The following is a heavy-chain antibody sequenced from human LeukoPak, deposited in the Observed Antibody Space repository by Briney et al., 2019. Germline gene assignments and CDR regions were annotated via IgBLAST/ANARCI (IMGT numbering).Heavy chain of an antibody. CDR1: GFTFSSYA. CDR3: ASNPTAYCGGDCYFPFDY. D-gene: IGHD2-21*02. J-gene: IGHJ4*02. V-gene: IGHV3-23*01. CDR2: ISGSGGST. Sequence: GGSLRLSCAASGFTFSSYAMSWVRQAPGKGLEWVSAISGSGGSTYYADPVKGRFTISRDNSKNTLYLQMNSLRAEDTAVYYCASNPTAYCGGDCYFPFDYWGQGTLVTVSS.